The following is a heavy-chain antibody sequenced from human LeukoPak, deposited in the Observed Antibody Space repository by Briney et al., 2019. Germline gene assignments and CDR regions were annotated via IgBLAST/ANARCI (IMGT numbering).Heavy chain of an antibody. CDR1: GFTFTSYG. D-gene: IGHD5-12*01. Sequence: PGGSLRLSCAASGFTFTSYGMHWVRQALGKGLEWVAVIWYDGSNKYYVDSVKGRFTISRDNPKNTLYLQMNSLRAEDTAVYYCARGGSGYDFDFWGQGTLVTVSS. CDR2: IWYDGSNK. CDR3: ARGGSGYDFDF. V-gene: IGHV3-33*01. J-gene: IGHJ4*02.